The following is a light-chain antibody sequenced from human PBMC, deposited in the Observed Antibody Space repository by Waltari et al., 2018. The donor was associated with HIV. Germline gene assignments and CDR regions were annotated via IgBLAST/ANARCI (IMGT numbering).Light chain of an antibody. CDR1: TGTVTSDHH. V-gene: IGLV7-46*01. J-gene: IGLJ2*01. Sequence: QTVVTPEPSLTVSPGGTVTLTCGSTTGTVTSDHHPYWFQQKPGQAPRTLVYDATDKHSWTPPRFSPSFLGGKAALTLTAAQPEDEADYYCLLSYGSVRLFGGGTRLTV. CDR3: LLSYGSVRL. CDR2: DAT.